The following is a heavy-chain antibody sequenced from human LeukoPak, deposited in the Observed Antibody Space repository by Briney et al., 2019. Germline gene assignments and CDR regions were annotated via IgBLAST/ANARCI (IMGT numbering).Heavy chain of an antibody. Sequence: SETLSLTCTVSGGSISSSSYYWGWIRQAPGKGPEWIASIDYSGRTFYNPSLRSRVTISVDTSNNDFSLSLTSVTAADTAVYYCATEFYDFLSGESWFDPWGQGALVTVS. CDR1: GGSISSSSYY. CDR3: ATEFYDFLSGESWFDP. CDR2: IDYSGRT. D-gene: IGHD3-9*01. J-gene: IGHJ5*02. V-gene: IGHV4-39*07.